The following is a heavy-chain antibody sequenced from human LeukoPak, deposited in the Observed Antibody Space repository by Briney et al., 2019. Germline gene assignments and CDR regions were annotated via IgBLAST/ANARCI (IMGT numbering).Heavy chain of an antibody. Sequence: SVKVSCKASGGTFSSYAISWVRQAPGQGLEWMGGTIPIFGTANYAQKFQGRVTITADESTSTAYMELSSLRSEDTAVYYCARDRGYGANDAFDIWGQGTMVTVSS. CDR3: ARDRGYGANDAFDI. D-gene: IGHD3-10*01. J-gene: IGHJ3*02. CDR2: TIPIFGTA. CDR1: GGTFSSYA. V-gene: IGHV1-69*01.